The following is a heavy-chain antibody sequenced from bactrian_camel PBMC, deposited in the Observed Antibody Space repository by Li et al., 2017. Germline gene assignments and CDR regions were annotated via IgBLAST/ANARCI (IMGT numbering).Heavy chain of an antibody. V-gene: IGHV3-2*01. CDR3: AAAGTRASVMGPSTRTCPTDFGY. CDR1: GFTFSSYY. D-gene: IGHD3*01. Sequence: VQLVESGGGLVQPGGSLRLSCAVNGFTFSSYYIYWVRQAPGKGLEWVSSIYSDGSRKVYSNSVKGRFAISRNNAKNTMYLQMNNLKPTDTGVYYCAAAGTRASVMGPSTRTCPTDFGYWGQGTQVTVS. CDR2: IYSDGSRK. J-gene: IGHJ6*01.